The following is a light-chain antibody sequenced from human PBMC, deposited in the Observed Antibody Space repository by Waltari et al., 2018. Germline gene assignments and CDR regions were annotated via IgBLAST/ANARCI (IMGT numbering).Light chain of an antibody. CDR1: SSNIGTNY. CDR3: AAWDDSLSGRV. CDR2: TNN. J-gene: IGLJ3*02. Sequence: QSVLTQPPSASGTPGQRVTISCSGSSSNIGTNYVYWYQQLPGTAPKRRIYTNNQRPSGVPDRFSGSKSGTSASLAVSGLRSEDEADYYCAAWDDSLSGRVFGGGTKLTVL. V-gene: IGLV1-47*01.